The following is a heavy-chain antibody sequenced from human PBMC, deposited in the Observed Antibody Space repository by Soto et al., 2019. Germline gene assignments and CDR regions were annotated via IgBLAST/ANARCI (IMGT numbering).Heavy chain of an antibody. CDR3: AKDLIPGPGGNYYYYGMDV. V-gene: IGHV3-23*01. J-gene: IGHJ6*02. Sequence: EVQLLESGGGLVQPGGSLRLSCAASGFTFSSYAMSWVRQAPGKGLEWVSAISGSGGSTYYADSVKGRFTISRDNSKNTLYLQMNSLRAEDTAVYYCAKDLIPGPGGNYYYYGMDVWGQGTTVTVSS. CDR1: GFTFSSYA. CDR2: ISGSGGST.